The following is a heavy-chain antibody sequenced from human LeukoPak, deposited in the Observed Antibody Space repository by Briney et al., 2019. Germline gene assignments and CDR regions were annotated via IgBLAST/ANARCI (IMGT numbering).Heavy chain of an antibody. V-gene: IGHV3-21*01. CDR1: GFTFSSYS. Sequence: GGSLRLSCAASGFTFSSYSMNWVRQAPGKGLEWASSISRSSSYIYYADSVRGRFTISRDNSRNSLYLQMNSLRAEDTAVYYCAKDRGYCSGGSCSHFDYWGQGTLVTVSS. J-gene: IGHJ4*02. CDR3: AKDRGYCSGGSCSHFDY. D-gene: IGHD2-15*01. CDR2: ISRSSSYI.